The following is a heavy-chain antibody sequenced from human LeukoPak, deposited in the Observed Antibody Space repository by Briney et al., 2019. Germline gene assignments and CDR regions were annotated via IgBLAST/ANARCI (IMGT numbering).Heavy chain of an antibody. J-gene: IGHJ6*02. CDR3: AREYGSGSSVLYYYYYCGMDV. Sequence: ASVKVSCRASGYTFTSYGISWVRQAPGQGLEWMGWISAYSGNTNYAQKLQGRVTMTTDTSTSTAYMELRSLRSDDTAVYYRAREYGSGSSVLYYYYYCGMDVWGQGTTVTVSS. V-gene: IGHV1-18*01. CDR1: GYTFTSYG. D-gene: IGHD3-10*01. CDR2: ISAYSGNT.